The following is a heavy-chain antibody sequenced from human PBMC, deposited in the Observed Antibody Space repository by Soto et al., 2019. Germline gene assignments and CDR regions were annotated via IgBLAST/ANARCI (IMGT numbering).Heavy chain of an antibody. CDR1: GFTLGGYW. Sequence: GGSLRLSCEASGFTLGGYWMSWVRQAPGKGLEWLATIKTDASEKKYVDSVRGRFTMSRDNAKNSLYLQMDSLRAEDTAVYYCASDSGYGSGSSVNHYLEYWGHGTLVTVSS. J-gene: IGHJ4*01. CDR3: ASDSGYGSGSSVNHYLEY. D-gene: IGHD3-10*01. V-gene: IGHV3-7*01. CDR2: IKTDASEK.